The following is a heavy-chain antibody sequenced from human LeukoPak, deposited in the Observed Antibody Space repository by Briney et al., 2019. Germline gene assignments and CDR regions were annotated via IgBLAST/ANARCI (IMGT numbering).Heavy chain of an antibody. CDR2: ISGSGGNT. Sequence: GGSLRLSCAASGFTFSSYAMSWVRQAPGKGLGWVSAISGSGGNTYYADSVKGRFTISRDNSKNTLYLQMNSLRAEDTAVYYCVATRVCGGVLLRPNCLYFENWGQGTLVSVSS. CDR1: GFTFSSYA. J-gene: IGHJ4*02. D-gene: IGHD3-10*01. CDR3: VATRVCGGVLLRPNCLYFEN. V-gene: IGHV3-23*01.